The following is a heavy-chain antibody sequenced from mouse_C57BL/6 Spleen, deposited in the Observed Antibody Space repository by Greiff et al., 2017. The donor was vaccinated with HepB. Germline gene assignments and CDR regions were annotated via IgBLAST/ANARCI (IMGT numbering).Heavy chain of an antibody. CDR3: ARNKGENYYGSSDWYFDV. CDR2: IWSGGST. Sequence: QVQLQQSGPGLVQPSQSLSITCTVSGFSLTSYGVHWVRQSPGKGLEWLGVIWSGGSTDYNAAFISRLSISKDNSKSQVFFKMNSLQADDTAIYYCARNKGENYYGSSDWYFDVWGTGTTVTVSS. J-gene: IGHJ1*03. V-gene: IGHV2-2*01. CDR1: GFSLTSYG. D-gene: IGHD1-1*01.